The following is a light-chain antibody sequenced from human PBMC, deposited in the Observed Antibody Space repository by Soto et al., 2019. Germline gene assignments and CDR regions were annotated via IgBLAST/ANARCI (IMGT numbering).Light chain of an antibody. CDR2: AAT. CDR3: QQADSFPRT. J-gene: IGKJ2*02. CDR1: QDVSSY. Sequence: DIPMTQSPSSVSASVGDSVTITCRASQDVSSYLAWYQHKPGKPPTLLISAATTLHSGVPSRFSGSMSGAHFTLTITSLQPEDFATYYCQQADSFPRTFGQGTKLEIK. V-gene: IGKV1-12*01.